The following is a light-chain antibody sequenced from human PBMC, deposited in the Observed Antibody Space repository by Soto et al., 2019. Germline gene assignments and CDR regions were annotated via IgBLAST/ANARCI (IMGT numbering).Light chain of an antibody. J-gene: IGLJ1*01. Sequence: QSVLTHPASVSWSPGHSITISCTGTSSDVGGYNYVSWYQHHPGEAPKLIIFEVAKRPSGVPYRFSGSKSANTASLTISGLQAEEDADHFCNSYTTSDNYVFGSGTKVTVL. CDR2: EVA. CDR3: NSYTTSDNYV. CDR1: SSDVGGYNY. V-gene: IGLV2-14*01.